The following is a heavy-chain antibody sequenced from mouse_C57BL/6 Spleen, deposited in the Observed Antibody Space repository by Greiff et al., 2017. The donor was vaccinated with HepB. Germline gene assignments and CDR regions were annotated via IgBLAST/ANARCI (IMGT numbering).Heavy chain of an antibody. J-gene: IGHJ4*01. CDR2: IHPNSGST. D-gene: IGHD1-2*01. V-gene: IGHV1-64*01. Sequence: QVQLQQPGAELVKPGASVKLSCKASGYTFTSYWMHWVKQRPGQGLEWIGMIHPNSGSTNYNEKFKSKATLTVDKSSCTAYMQLSILTSEDSAVYYCANVITALDYYAMDYWGQGTSVTVSS. CDR1: GYTFTSYW. CDR3: ANVITALDYYAMDY.